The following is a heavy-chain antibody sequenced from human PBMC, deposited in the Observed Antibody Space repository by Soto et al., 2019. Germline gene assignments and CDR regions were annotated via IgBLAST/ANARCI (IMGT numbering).Heavy chain of an antibody. J-gene: IGHJ4*02. V-gene: IGHV4-59*01. Sequence: PSETLSLTCTVSGDSISSYYWSWIRQPPGKGLEWIGYIYFSGSTNYNPSLKSRVTISLDTSRNQFSLKLSSVTAADTAVYYCASSVDIVATIFDYWGRGTLVTVSS. CDR3: ASSVDIVATIFDY. D-gene: IGHD5-12*01. CDR2: IYFSGST. CDR1: GDSISSYY.